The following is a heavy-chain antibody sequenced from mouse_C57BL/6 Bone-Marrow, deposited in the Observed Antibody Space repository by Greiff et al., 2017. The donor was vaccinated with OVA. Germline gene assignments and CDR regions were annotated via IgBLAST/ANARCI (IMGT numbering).Heavy chain of an antibody. V-gene: IGHV1-61*01. CDR2: IYPSDSET. J-gene: IGHJ3*01. CDR3: ARDDGYSGAY. D-gene: IGHD2-3*01. CDR1: GYTFTSYW. Sequence: QVQLQQPGAELVRPGSSVKLSCKASGYTFTSYWMDWVKQRPGQGLEWIGNIYPSDSETHYNQKFKDKATLTVDKSSSTAYMQLSSLTSKDSAVYYCARDDGYSGAYWGQGTLVTVSA.